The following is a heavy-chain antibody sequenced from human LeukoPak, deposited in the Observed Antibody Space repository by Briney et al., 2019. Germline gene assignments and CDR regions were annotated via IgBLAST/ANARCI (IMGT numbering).Heavy chain of an antibody. V-gene: IGHV1-46*01. CDR2: INPSGGTT. Sequence: GASVKVSCKASGYTFTSYYMHWVRQAPGQGLEWMGLINPSGGTTRYAQKFQGRVTMTRDLSTSTAYMELRSLRSDDTAVYYCARGRHDYGGPEDIWGQGTMVTVSS. CDR3: ARGRHDYGGPEDI. D-gene: IGHD4-23*01. CDR1: GYTFTSYY. J-gene: IGHJ3*02.